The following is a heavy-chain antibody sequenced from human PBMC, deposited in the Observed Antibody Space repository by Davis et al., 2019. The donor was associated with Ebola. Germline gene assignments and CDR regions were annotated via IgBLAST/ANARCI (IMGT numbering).Heavy chain of an antibody. CDR1: GGSISGFY. D-gene: IGHD6-13*01. Sequence: SETLSLTCTVSGGSISGFYWSWIRQPPGKGLEWIGYIYYSGSTNYNPSLKSRVTISVDTSKNQFSLKLSSVTAADTAVYYCARALLVTSIAAAAFDIWGQGTMVTVSS. V-gene: IGHV4-59*01. CDR2: IYYSGST. J-gene: IGHJ3*02. CDR3: ARALLVTSIAAAAFDI.